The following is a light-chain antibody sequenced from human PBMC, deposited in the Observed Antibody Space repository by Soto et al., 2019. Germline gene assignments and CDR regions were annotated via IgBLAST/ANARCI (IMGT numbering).Light chain of an antibody. Sequence: EIVMTQSPATLSVSPGERATLSCRASQSVSSNLAWYQQTPGQAPRLLIYDASTRATGIPARFSGSGSGTEFTLTISSLQSEDFAVYYCQHYNNWPLTFGGRTKVEIK. V-gene: IGKV3-15*01. CDR2: DAS. CDR1: QSVSSN. J-gene: IGKJ4*01. CDR3: QHYNNWPLT.